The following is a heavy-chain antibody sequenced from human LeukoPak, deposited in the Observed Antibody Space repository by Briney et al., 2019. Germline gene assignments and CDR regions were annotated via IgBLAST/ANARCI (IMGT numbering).Heavy chain of an antibody. CDR2: INPNSGDT. D-gene: IGHD3-10*01. CDR1: GYTFTGYY. J-gene: IGHJ4*02. V-gene: IGHV1-2*02. Sequence: ASVKVSCKASGYTFTGYYMHWVRQAPGQGLEWMGWINPNSGDTNYAQKFQDRVTMTRETSISTAYMEMSRLRFDDTAVYYCARGSLRYFDYWGQGTLVTVSS. CDR3: ARGSLRYFDY.